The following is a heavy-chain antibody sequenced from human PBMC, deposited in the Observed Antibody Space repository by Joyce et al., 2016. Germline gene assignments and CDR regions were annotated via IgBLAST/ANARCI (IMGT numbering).Heavy chain of an antibody. D-gene: IGHD3-22*01. V-gene: IGHV1-18*01. CDR2: ISAHHGNT. Sequence: QVQLVQSGSEVKKPGASVEVSCKASGYIFTTYGISWVRQAPGQGFEWMGWISAHHGNTKYAQKFKGRVTMTIETSTSTAYMELESLRSDDTAVYYCARDIHYYNSSGYYWGAFDIWGQGTMVSVSS. CDR1: GYIFTTYG. J-gene: IGHJ3*02. CDR3: ARDIHYYNSSGYYWGAFDI.